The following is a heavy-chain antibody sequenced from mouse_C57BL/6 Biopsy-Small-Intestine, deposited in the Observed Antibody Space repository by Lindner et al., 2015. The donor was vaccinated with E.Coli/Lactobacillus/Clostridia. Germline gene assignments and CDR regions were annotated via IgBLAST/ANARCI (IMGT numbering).Heavy chain of an antibody. CDR2: IYPRSGKT. J-gene: IGHJ4*01. CDR1: GYTFTSYG. D-gene: IGHD2-3*01. CDR3: VRVGDAGYYRGYYYAMDY. V-gene: IGHV1-81*01. Sequence: VQLQESGAEMARPGTSVKLSCKASGYTFTSYGICWVKQRSGQGLEWIGEIYPRSGKTDYNEKFEGKATLTADKSSSTANMELRSLTSEDSAVYFCVRVGDAGYYRGYYYAMDYWGQGTSVTVSS.